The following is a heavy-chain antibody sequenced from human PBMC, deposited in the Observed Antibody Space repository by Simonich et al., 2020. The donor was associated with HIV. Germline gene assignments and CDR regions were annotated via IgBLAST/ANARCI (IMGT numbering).Heavy chain of an antibody. V-gene: IGHV4-38-2*01. CDR2: IYLRGAT. D-gene: IGHD4-17*01. CDR1: GYSISRGYD. CDR3: YGDYGEYYFDH. Sequence: QVQLQESGPGLVKPSVTLSLTCAVSGYSISRGYDWGWFRQPPGKGLEWMGSIYLRGATYYNPSLKSRVTISGDTTKNQFSRKMSSLTAADTAVYYCYGDYGEYYFDHWSQGTLVTVSS. J-gene: IGHJ4*02.